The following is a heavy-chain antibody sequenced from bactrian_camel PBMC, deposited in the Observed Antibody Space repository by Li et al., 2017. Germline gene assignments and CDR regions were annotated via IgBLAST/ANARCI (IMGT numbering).Heavy chain of an antibody. CDR3: ATVGIWSYNY. CDR1: EFSLSTYA. CDR2: IYSDGSTA. V-gene: IGHV3-2*01. J-gene: IGHJ4*01. D-gene: IGHD2*01. Sequence: GGGLAQPGGSMRLSCTASEFSLSTYALSWVRQVPGKGLEWVSTIYSDGSTADYADSVKGRFAIASDNAKNTVYLQLNSLKSEDTALYYCATVGIWSYNYWGQGTQVTVS.